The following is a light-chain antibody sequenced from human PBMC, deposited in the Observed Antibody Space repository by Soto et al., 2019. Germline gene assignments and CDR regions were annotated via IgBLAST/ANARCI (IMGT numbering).Light chain of an antibody. CDR1: SSDVDAYNY. CDR2: DVN. V-gene: IGLV2-11*01. J-gene: IGLJ3*02. CDR3: CSYGGSYTWV. Sequence: QSALTQPRSVSGSPGQSVTISCTGTSSDVDAYNYVSWYQQHPGKAPKLIIFDVNKRPSGVPDRFSGSKSDITASLTISGLQAEDEADYSCCSYGGSYTWVFGGGSKLTVL.